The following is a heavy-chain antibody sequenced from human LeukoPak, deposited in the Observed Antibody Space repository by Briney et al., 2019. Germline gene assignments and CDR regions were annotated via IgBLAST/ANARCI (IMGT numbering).Heavy chain of an antibody. CDR1: GDSVSNGNYY. D-gene: IGHD6-19*01. V-gene: IGHV4-30-2*01. CDR2: IYHSGST. CDR3: ARTEYSSGWYAWFDP. Sequence: LSLTCTVSGDSVSNGNYYWSWLRQPPGKGLEWIGYIYHSGSTYYNPPLKSRVTISVDRSKNQFSLKLSSETAADTAVYYCARTEYSSGWYAWFDPWGQGTLVTVSS. J-gene: IGHJ5*02.